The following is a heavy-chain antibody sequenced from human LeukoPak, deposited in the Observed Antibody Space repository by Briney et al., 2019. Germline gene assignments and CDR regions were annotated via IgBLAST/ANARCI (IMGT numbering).Heavy chain of an antibody. V-gene: IGHV4-59*01. Sequence: KPSETLSLTCTVSGGSISSYYWSWIRQPPGKGLEWIGYIYYSGSTNYNPSLKSRVTISVDTSKNQFSLRLSSVTAADTAVSYCARGYGSYYYYYMDVWGKGTTVTVSS. D-gene: IGHD3-10*01. CDR1: GGSISSYY. CDR3: ARGYGSYYYYYMDV. CDR2: IYYSGST. J-gene: IGHJ6*03.